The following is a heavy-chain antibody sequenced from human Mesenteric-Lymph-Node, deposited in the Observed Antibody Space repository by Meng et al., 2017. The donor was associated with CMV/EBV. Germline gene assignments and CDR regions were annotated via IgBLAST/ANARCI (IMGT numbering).Heavy chain of an antibody. CDR3: AKAFSGSYYYYYGLDV. CDR2: ISGSGGTT. J-gene: IGHJ6*02. Sequence: GESLKISCAASGFTFSSYAMSWVRQAPGKGLEWVSAISGSGGTTYYADSVKGRFTISRGNSRNTLYLQMNSLRAEDTAVYFCAKAFSGSYYYYYGLDVWGQGTTVTVSS. D-gene: IGHD1-26*01. CDR1: GFTFSSYA. V-gene: IGHV3-23*01.